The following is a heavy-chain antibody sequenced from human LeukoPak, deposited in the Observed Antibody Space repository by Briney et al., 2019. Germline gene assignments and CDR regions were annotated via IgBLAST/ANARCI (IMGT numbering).Heavy chain of an antibody. J-gene: IGHJ6*02. CDR3: ARHDYCSSTSCYYYYGMDV. D-gene: IGHD2-2*01. CDR2: IYPGDSDT. Sequence: GGSLQISCKGSGCIFTSYWIGWVRQMPGKGLEWMGIIYPGDSDTRYSPSFQGQVTISADKSISTAYLQWSSLKASDTAMYYCARHDYCSSTSCYYYYGMDVWGQGTTVTVSS. CDR1: GCIFTSYW. V-gene: IGHV5-51*01.